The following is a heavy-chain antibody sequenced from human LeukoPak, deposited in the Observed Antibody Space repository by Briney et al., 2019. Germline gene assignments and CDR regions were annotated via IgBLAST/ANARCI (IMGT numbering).Heavy chain of an antibody. CDR3: AVAPIPVVPAAMGGWFDP. J-gene: IGHJ5*02. CDR1: GYTFTGYY. CDR2: INPNSGGT. V-gene: IGHV1-2*06. Sequence: ASVKVSCKASGYTFTGYYMHWVRQAPGQGLEWMGRINPNSGGTNYAQKFQGRVTMTRDTSISTAYMELSRLRSDDTAVYYRAVAPIPVVPAAMGGWFDPWGQGTLVTVSS. D-gene: IGHD2-2*01.